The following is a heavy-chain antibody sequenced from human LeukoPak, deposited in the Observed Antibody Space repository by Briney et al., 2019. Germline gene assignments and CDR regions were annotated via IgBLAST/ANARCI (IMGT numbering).Heavy chain of an antibody. D-gene: IGHD3-3*01. CDR1: GYTFTSYA. CDR2: INTNTGNP. J-gene: IGHJ5*02. Sequence: ASVKVSCTASGYTFTSYAMNWVRQAPGQGLEWMGWINTNTGNPTYAQGFTGRFVFSLDTSVSTAYLQISSLKAEDTAVYYCARGHYDFWSGWLGTEFQWFDPWGQGTLVTVSS. V-gene: IGHV7-4-1*02. CDR3: ARGHYDFWSGWLGTEFQWFDP.